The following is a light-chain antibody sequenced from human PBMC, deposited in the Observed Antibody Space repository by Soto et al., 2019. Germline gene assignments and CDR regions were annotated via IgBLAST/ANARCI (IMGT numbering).Light chain of an antibody. CDR3: QHYNSYSEA. V-gene: IGKV1-5*03. Sequence: DIPLTQSPSTLSGSLGEGVTIXRQASQTISSWLAWYQQKPGKAPKLLIYKASTLKSGVPSRFSGSGSGTEFTLTISSLQPDDFATYYCQHYNSYSEAFGQGTKVDIK. J-gene: IGKJ1*01. CDR1: QTISSW. CDR2: KAS.